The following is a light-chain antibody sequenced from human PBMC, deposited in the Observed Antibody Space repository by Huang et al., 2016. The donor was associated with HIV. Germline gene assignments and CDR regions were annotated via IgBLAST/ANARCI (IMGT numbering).Light chain of an antibody. CDR1: QSFGTA. CDR3: HQRDNWLT. CDR2: SAS. Sequence: VLTQSPATLSLSPGQRATLFCRASQSFGTALGWYQQRPCLAPRLLIYSASQRAAGTPAMFSGSGSLTPFTLTFNSLETDDVATYFCHQRDNWLTFGGGTKVEIK. J-gene: IGKJ4*01. V-gene: IGKV3-11*01.